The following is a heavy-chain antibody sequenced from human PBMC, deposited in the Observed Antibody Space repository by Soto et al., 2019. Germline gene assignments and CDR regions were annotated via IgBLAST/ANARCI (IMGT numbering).Heavy chain of an antibody. J-gene: IGHJ6*02. CDR3: ARHLRRGPIVKGMDV. CDR2: IYYSGST. Sequence: PSETLSLTCTVSGGSISSGDYYWSWIRQPPGKGLEWIGYIYYSGSTYYNPSLKSRVTMSVDTSKNQFSLKLSSMTAADTAVYYCARHLRRGPIVKGMDVWGQGTTVTVSS. V-gene: IGHV4-30-4*01. D-gene: IGHD2-21*01. CDR1: GGSISSGDYY.